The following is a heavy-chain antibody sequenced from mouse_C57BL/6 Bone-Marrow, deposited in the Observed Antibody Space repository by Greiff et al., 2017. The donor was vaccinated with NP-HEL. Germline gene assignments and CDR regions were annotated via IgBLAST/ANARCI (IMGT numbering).Heavy chain of an antibody. J-gene: IGHJ4*01. D-gene: IGHD4-1*01. Sequence: EVKVEESGGGLVQPGGSMKLSCVASGFTFSNYWMNWVRQSPETGLEWVAQIRLKSDNYATHYAESVKGRFTISRDDSKSSVYLQMNNLRAEDTGGYYCTDEGNWGTYAMDYWGQGTSGTVSS. CDR1: GFTFSNYW. CDR3: TDEGNWGTYAMDY. CDR2: IRLKSDNYAT. V-gene: IGHV6-3*01.